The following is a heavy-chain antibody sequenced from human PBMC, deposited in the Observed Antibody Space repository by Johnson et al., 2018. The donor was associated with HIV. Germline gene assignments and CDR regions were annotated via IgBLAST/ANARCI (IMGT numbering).Heavy chain of an antibody. CDR2: ISWDGTII. J-gene: IGHJ3*02. V-gene: IGHV3-43D*04. D-gene: IGHD1-26*01. Sequence: VQLVESGGGLVKPGESLRLSCAASGITFDDYAMHWVRQGPGKGLEWSYLISWDGTIINYADSVKGRFTISRDNSKNTLYLQMNSLRAEDTAVYYCAKDNPVGATRGDAFDIWGQGTMVTVSS. CDR3: AKDNPVGATRGDAFDI. CDR1: GITFDDYA.